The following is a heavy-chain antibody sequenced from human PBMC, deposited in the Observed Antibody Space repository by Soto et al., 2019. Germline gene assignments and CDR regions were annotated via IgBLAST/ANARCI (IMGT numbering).Heavy chain of an antibody. Sequence: QVQLVESGGGVVQPGRSLRLSCAASGFTFSSYGMHWVRQAPGKGLEWVAVISYDGSNKYYADSVKGRFTISRDNSKNPLYLQMNSLRAEDTAVYYCAKDRPHFYYYDSSGYSLDYWGQGTLVTVSS. J-gene: IGHJ4*02. V-gene: IGHV3-30*18. CDR2: ISYDGSNK. CDR3: AKDRPHFYYYDSSGYSLDY. D-gene: IGHD3-22*01. CDR1: GFTFSSYG.